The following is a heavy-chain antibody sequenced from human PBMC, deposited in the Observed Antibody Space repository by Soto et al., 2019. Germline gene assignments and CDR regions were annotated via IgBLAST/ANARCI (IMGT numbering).Heavy chain of an antibody. V-gene: IGHV3-74*01. CDR3: ASPAGVVIY. D-gene: IGHD3-3*01. Sequence: EVQLVESGGGSVQPGGSLRLSCAASGFTFSRYWMHWVRQAPGKGLVWVSRITSDGGGTSYADSVKGRFTISRDNAKKTLYLQMTDLRVEDTAVYYCASPAGVVIYWGQGTLVTVSS. CDR1: GFTFSRYW. J-gene: IGHJ4*02. CDR2: ITSDGGGT.